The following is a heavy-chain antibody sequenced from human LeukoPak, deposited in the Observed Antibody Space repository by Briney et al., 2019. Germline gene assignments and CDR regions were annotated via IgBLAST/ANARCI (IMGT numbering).Heavy chain of an antibody. Sequence: PGGSLRLSCAASGFTFSSYSMNWVRQAPGKGLEWVAVIWYDGSNKYYADSVKGRFTISRDNSKNTLYLQMNSLRAEDTAVYYCTREGSSWRFDYWGQGTLVTVSS. CDR1: GFTFSSYS. D-gene: IGHD6-13*01. CDR3: TREGSSWRFDY. CDR2: IWYDGSNK. J-gene: IGHJ4*02. V-gene: IGHV3-33*08.